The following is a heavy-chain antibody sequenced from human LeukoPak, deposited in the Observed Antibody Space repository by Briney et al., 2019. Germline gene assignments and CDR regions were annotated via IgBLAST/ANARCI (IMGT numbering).Heavy chain of an antibody. D-gene: IGHD3-22*01. J-gene: IGHJ4*02. CDR2: IYYSGST. CDR1: GGSISTYY. Sequence: SETLSLTCTVSGGSISTYYWSWIRQPPGKGLEWIGYIYYSGSTNYNPSLKSRVTISGDTSENQFSLRLSSVTAADTAVYYCARASYSYDISGWVPFDYWGQGTLITVSS. CDR3: ARASYSYDISGWVPFDY. V-gene: IGHV4-59*08.